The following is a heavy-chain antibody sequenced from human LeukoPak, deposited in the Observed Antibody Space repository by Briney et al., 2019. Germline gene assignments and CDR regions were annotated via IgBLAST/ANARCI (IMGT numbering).Heavy chain of an antibody. CDR1: GGSISSYY. J-gene: IGHJ5*02. Sequence: SETLSLTCTVSGGSISSYYWSWIRQPPGKGLEWIGYIYYSGSTNYNPFLKSRVTISVDTSKNQFSLKLSSVTAADTAVYYCARGGFSSSSNWFDPWGQGTLVTVSS. V-gene: IGHV4-59*01. CDR3: ARGGFSSSSNWFDP. D-gene: IGHD6-6*01. CDR2: IYYSGST.